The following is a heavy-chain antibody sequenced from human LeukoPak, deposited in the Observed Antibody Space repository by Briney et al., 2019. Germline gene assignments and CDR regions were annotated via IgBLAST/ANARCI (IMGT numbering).Heavy chain of an antibody. V-gene: IGHV4-34*01. CDR1: GGSFSGYY. Sequence: SETLSLTCAVYGGSFSGYYWSWIRQPPGKGLEWIGEINHSGSTNYNPSLKSRVTISVDTSKNQFSLKLSSVTAADTAVYYCARGFWDYGSGSYYGYYFDYWGQGTLVTVSS. D-gene: IGHD3-10*01. CDR3: ARGFWDYGSGSYYGYYFDY. CDR2: INHSGST. J-gene: IGHJ4*02.